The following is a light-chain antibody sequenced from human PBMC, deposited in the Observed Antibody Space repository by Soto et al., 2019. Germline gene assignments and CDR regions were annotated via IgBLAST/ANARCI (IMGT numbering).Light chain of an antibody. Sequence: EVVMMQSPSTLSVSPGERATLSCRASQSVSSNLAWYQQRPGQAPRLLIYGASTRATGVPARFSGSGSGTEFTLTISSLQPEDFAVYYCQQYDNWPPYTFGQGTKLEIK. V-gene: IGKV3-15*01. CDR3: QQYDNWPPYT. J-gene: IGKJ2*01. CDR2: GAS. CDR1: QSVSSN.